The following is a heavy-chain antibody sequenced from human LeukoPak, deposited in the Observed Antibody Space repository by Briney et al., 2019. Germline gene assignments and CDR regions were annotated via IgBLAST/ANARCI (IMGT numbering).Heavy chain of an antibody. V-gene: IGHV4-4*07. Sequence: SETLSLTCTVSGGSISRYYWSWIRQPAGKGLEWIGRIYTSGSTNYNPSLKSRVTMSVDTSKNQFSLKLSSVTAADTAVYYCAREGVAAAGRASDYWGQGTLVTVSS. CDR2: IYTSGST. D-gene: IGHD6-13*01. CDR3: AREGVAAAGRASDY. J-gene: IGHJ4*02. CDR1: GGSISRYY.